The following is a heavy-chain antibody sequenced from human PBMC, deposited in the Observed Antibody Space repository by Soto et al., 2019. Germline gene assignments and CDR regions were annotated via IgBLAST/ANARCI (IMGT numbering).Heavy chain of an antibody. V-gene: IGHV1-69*13. CDR2: IIPIFGTA. D-gene: IGHD2-21*02. J-gene: IGHJ3*02. Sequence: ASVKVSCKASGGTFSSYAISWVRQAPGQGLEWMGGIIPIFGTANYAQKFQGRVTITADESTSTAYMELSGLRSEDTAVYYCANPAPSYCGGDCLEAFDIWGQGTMVTVS. CDR1: GGTFSSYA. CDR3: ANPAPSYCGGDCLEAFDI.